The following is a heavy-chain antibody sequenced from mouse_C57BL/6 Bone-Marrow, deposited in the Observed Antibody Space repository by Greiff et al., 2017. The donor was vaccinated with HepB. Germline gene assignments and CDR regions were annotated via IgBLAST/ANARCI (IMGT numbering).Heavy chain of an antibody. CDR1: GYTFTSYW. Sequence: QVHVKQPGAELVKPGASVKMSCKASGYTFTSYWITWVKQRPGQGLEWIGDIYPGSGSTNYNEKFKSKATLTVDTSSSTAYMQLSSLTSEDSAVYYCARGGSYDYDWYFDVWGTGTTVTVSS. J-gene: IGHJ1*03. D-gene: IGHD2-4*01. V-gene: IGHV1-55*01. CDR3: ARGGSYDYDWYFDV. CDR2: IYPGSGST.